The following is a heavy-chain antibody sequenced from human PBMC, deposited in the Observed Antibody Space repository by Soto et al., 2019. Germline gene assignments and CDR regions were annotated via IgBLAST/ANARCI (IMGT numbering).Heavy chain of an antibody. CDR2: IVPIYRTA. D-gene: IGHD6-13*01. J-gene: IGHJ4*02. CDR3: ARDSGAKLSSS. V-gene: IGHV1-69*13. CDR1: GGTFSSYR. Sequence: VKVSCKASGGTFSSYRFNWVRQARGQGLEWLGGIVPIYRTADYAQKFQGRVTITADESTRTVYMELSSLKSQDTALYYCARDSGAKLSSSWGQGTLVTVSS.